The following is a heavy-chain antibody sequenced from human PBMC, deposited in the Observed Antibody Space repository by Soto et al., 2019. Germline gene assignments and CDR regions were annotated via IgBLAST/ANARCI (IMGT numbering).Heavy chain of an antibody. V-gene: IGHV4-61*01. J-gene: IGHJ4*02. CDR3: ARDYYGSGIYYKTDY. CDR1: GDSVSSGTYY. CDR2: IYYSGST. Sequence: SETLSLTCTVSGDSVSSGTYYWSWIRQPPGKGLEWIGYIYYSGSTNYNPSLKSRVTISVDTSKNQFSLKLSSVTAADTAVYYCARDYYGSGIYYKTDYWGQGTLVTVSS. D-gene: IGHD3-10*01.